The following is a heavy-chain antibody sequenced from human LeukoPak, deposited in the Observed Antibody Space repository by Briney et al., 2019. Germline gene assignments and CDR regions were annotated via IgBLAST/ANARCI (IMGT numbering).Heavy chain of an antibody. CDR2: MNPNSGNT. CDR3: ARGEIAAAGRGYYFDY. V-gene: IGHV1-8*03. CDR1: GYTFTNYD. J-gene: IGHJ4*02. Sequence: GASVKVSCKASGYTFTNYDINWVRQATGQGLEWMGWMNPNSGNTGYAQKFQGRVTITRNTSISTAYMELSSLRSEDTAVYYCARGEIAAAGRGYYFDYWGQGTLVTVSS. D-gene: IGHD6-13*01.